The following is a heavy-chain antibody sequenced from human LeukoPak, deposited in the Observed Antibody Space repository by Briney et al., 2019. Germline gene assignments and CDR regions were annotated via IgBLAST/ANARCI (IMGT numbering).Heavy chain of an antibody. Sequence: GGSLRLSCAASGFTFSSYWMSWVRQAPGKGLEWVANIKQDGSEKYYVDSVEGRFTISRDNAENSLYLQMNSLRAEDTAVYYCARESLLTILRYFDWLYRGYFDYWGQGTLVTVSS. J-gene: IGHJ4*02. D-gene: IGHD3-9*01. CDR2: IKQDGSEK. CDR1: GFTFSSYW. V-gene: IGHV3-7*01. CDR3: ARESLLTILRYFDWLYRGYFDY.